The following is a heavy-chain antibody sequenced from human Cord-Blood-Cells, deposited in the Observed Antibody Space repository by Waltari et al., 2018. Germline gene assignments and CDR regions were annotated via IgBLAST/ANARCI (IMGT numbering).Heavy chain of an antibody. CDR3: ARVDTPGIAAAGTAFDI. D-gene: IGHD6-13*01. CDR1: GYTFTGYY. CDR2: INPNSGGT. V-gene: IGHV1-2*04. J-gene: IGHJ3*02. Sequence: QVQLVQSGAEVKKPGASVKVSCKASGYTFTGYYMHWVRQAPGQGLEWMGWINPNSGGTNYAQKFQGWVTMTRDTSSSTAYMELSRLRSDDTAVYYCARVDTPGIAAAGTAFDIWGQGTMVTVSS.